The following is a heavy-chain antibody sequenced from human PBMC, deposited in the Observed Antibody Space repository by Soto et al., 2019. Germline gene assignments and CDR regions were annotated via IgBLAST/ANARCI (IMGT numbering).Heavy chain of an antibody. D-gene: IGHD5-12*01. V-gene: IGHV1-46*01. CDR2: INPTGSMT. CDR1: GYSFITSYH. J-gene: IGHJ3*02. Sequence: QVQLVQSVAEVKKPGASVKVSCKASGYSFITSYHMHWVRQAPGQGLEWMGIINPTGSMTRYSQKYQGRLTMTRDTSTATDYMELSNLTSEDTAVYFCARDTGYDHDAFDIWGQGTRVTVSS. CDR3: ARDTGYDHDAFDI.